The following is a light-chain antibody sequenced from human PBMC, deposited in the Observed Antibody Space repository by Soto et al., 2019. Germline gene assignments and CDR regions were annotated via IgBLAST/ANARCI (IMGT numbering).Light chain of an antibody. V-gene: IGLV2-23*02. CDR2: EVN. Sequence: QSVLTQPASMSGSPGQSITISCTGTNSDVGNYNLVSWYQQHPGKAPKVMIYEVNKRPSGVSNRFSGSKSGNTASLTVSGLQAEDEADYYCCSYAGSSTYVFGTGTKSPS. J-gene: IGLJ1*01. CDR3: CSYAGSSTYV. CDR1: NSDVGNYNL.